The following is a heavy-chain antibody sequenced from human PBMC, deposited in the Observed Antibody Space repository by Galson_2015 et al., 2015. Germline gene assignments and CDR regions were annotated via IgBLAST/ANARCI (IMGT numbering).Heavy chain of an antibody. CDR2: ISSSSSYI. J-gene: IGHJ6*02. CDR1: GFTFSSYS. V-gene: IGHV3-21*01. CDR3: ARDQLRKDGGGVGIAAAGRLVYYYYGMDV. D-gene: IGHD6-13*01. Sequence: SLRLSCAASGFTFSSYSMNWVRQAPGKGLEWVSSISSSSSYIYYADSVKGRFTISRDNAKNSLYLQMNSLRAEDTAVYYCARDQLRKDGGGVGIAAAGRLVYYYYGMDVWGQGTTVTVSS.